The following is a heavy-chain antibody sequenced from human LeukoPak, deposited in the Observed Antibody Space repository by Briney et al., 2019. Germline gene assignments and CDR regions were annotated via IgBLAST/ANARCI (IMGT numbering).Heavy chain of an antibody. V-gene: IGHV3-20*04. CDR2: INWNGGST. CDR1: GFTFDDYG. D-gene: IGHD6-6*01. Sequence: GGSLRLSCAASGFTFDDYGMSWVRQAPGKGLEWGSGINWNGGSTGYADSVKGRFTISRDNAKNSLYLQMNSLRAEDTALYYCARAGRIAARPGRTYFVYWGQGTLVTASS. J-gene: IGHJ4*02. CDR3: ARAGRIAARPGRTYFVY.